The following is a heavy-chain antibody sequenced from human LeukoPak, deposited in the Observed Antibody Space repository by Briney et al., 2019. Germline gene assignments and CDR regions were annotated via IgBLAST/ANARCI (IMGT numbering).Heavy chain of an antibody. V-gene: IGHV3-30*02. CDR2: IESDGTKE. D-gene: IGHD6-19*01. J-gene: IGHJ4*02. CDR1: GFRFSSCD. Sequence: GGSLRLSCAASGFRFSSCDIHWVRQAPGKGLEWVTFIESDGTKEYYADSVKGRFTISRDNSKNTVYVQMNTLRAEDTAVYYCAKEGSGWYYLDYWGQGTVVTVSS. CDR3: AKEGSGWYYLDY.